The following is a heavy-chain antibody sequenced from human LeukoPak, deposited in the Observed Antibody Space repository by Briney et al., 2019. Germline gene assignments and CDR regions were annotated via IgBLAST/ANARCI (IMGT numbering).Heavy chain of an antibody. CDR3: AKDLPDYDYVWGSYRPHDAFDI. CDR1: GYTFTSYG. J-gene: IGHJ3*02. CDR2: ISAYNGNT. D-gene: IGHD3-16*02. V-gene: IGHV1-18*01. Sequence: ASVNVSCKASGYTFTSYGISWVRQAPGQGLEWMGWISAYNGNTNYAQKLQGRVTMTTDTSTSTAYMELRSMRSDDTAVYYCAKDLPDYDYVWGSYRPHDAFDIWGQGTMVTVSS.